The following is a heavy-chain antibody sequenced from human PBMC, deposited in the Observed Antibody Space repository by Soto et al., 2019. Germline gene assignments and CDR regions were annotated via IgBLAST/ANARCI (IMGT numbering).Heavy chain of an antibody. V-gene: IGHV1-2*04. J-gene: IGHJ4*02. D-gene: IGHD5-18*01. Sequence: ASVKVSCKAFGYIFTGYYMDWVRQAPGQGLEWMGWINPNSGDKNYTQKFQGWVSMTRDTSISTAYMEVTNVKSDDTAIYYCARDGNFVLRGYSFGFDFWGQGTRVTVSS. CDR1: GYIFTGYY. CDR2: INPNSGDK. CDR3: ARDGNFVLRGYSFGFDF.